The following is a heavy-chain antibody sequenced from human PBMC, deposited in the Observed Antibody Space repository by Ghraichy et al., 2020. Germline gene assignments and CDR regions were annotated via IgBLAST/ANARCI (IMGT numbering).Heavy chain of an antibody. CDR1: GDTLTERS. CDR3: ATDLADCSGNSCWFTLAV. D-gene: IGHD2-2*01. V-gene: IGHV1-24*01. Sequence: ASVKVSCKVSGDTLTERSLHWVRQAPGEGLEWMGGFDPEDGKTMYAQKFQGRLTMTDDKSTDTAYMEMSSLRSEDTAMYYCATDLADCSGNSCWFTLAVWGQGTTVTVSS. CDR2: FDPEDGKT. J-gene: IGHJ6*02.